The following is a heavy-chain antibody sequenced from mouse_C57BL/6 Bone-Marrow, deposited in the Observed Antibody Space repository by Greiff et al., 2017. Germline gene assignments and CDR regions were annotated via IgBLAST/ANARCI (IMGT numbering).Heavy chain of an antibody. CDR3: ARFTTRDFDY. D-gene: IGHD1-1*01. CDR2: INPYNGGT. V-gene: IGHV1-19*01. Sequence: VQLQQSGPVLVKPGASVKMSCKASGYTFTDYYMNWVKQSHGKSLEWIGVINPYNGGTSYNQKFKGKATLTVDKSSSTAYMELNSLTSEDSAVYYCARFTTRDFDYWGQGTTLTVSS. J-gene: IGHJ2*01. CDR1: GYTFTDYY.